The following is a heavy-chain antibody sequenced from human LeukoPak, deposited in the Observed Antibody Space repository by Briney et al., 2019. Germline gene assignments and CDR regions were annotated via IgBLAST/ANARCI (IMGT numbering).Heavy chain of an antibody. D-gene: IGHD3-22*01. Sequence: GGSLRLSCAASGFTFSSNYMRWVRQAPGKGLEWVAVIYSGGSTYYSDSVKERFTISRDNYKSTTYFQLNSMRAEDAAVYYCGGEGPRYDSSGYYPYYFDYWGQGALVTVSS. V-gene: IGHV3-66*02. CDR2: IYSGGST. J-gene: IGHJ4*02. CDR3: GGEGPRYDSSGYYPYYFDY. CDR1: GFTFSSNY.